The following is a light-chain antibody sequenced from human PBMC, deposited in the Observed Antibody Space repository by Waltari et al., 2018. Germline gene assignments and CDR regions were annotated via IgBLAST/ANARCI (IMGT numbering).Light chain of an antibody. CDR3: QQYDSVPPT. CDR2: AAS. J-gene: IGKJ1*01. CDR1: RGITTY. Sequence: DIQMTQSPSSLSASVGDRVTITCRASRGITTYFVWYQQKPGKVPNLLIFAASPLQSGVPSRFSASGAGSDFTLTISSLQPEDAATYYCQQYDSVPPTFGQGTKVDIK. V-gene: IGKV1-27*01.